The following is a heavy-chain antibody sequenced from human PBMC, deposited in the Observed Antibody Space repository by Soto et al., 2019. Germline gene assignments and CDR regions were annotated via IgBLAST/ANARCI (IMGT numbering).Heavy chain of an antibody. CDR2: IDDSGST. Sequence: QVQLQESGPGLVKPSETLSLTCTVSGVSISSTHWSWIRQSPGKGLEWIGYIDDSGSTNYNPSLNGRVTIAGDTSKNQFSLKLSSVTPADTAVYYCASSRVRESILWDGAFDIWGQGTMVTVSS. V-gene: IGHV4-59*01. CDR1: GVSISSTH. J-gene: IGHJ3*02. D-gene: IGHD3-9*01. CDR3: ASSRVRESILWDGAFDI.